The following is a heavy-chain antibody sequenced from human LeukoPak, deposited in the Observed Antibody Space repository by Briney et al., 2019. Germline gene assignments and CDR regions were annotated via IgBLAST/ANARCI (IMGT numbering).Heavy chain of an antibody. D-gene: IGHD5-18*01. CDR3: ACADGYSYGTGSQ. V-gene: IGHV3-30*04. J-gene: IGHJ4*02. CDR2: ISYDGSNK. Sequence: PGGSLRLSCAASGFTFSSYAMHWLRQAPGKGLEWVAVISYDGSNKYYADSVKGRFTISRDNSKNTLYLQMNSLRAEDTAVYYCACADGYSYGTGSQWGQGTLVTVSS. CDR1: GFTFSSYA.